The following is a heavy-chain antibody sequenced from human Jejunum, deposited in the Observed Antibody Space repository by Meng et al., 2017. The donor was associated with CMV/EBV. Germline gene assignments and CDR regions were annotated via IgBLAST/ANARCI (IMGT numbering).Heavy chain of an antibody. CDR2: IYYSGST. CDR1: GGSITSSSYY. CDR3: ASHDDYWSGYLKY. V-gene: IGHV4-39*07. Sequence: GGSITSSSYYWGWIRQPPGKGLEWVGSIYYSGSTYYNPSLNSRVTISVDGSQNRFSLKVSSVTAADTAVYYCASHDDYWSGYLKYWGQGTLVTVSS. D-gene: IGHD3-3*01. J-gene: IGHJ4*02.